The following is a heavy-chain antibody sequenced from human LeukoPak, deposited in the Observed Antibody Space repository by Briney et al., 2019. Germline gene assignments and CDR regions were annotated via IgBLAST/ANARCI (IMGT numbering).Heavy chain of an antibody. CDR2: IFYSGST. CDR3: ARYARAGYSSGWYYFDY. CDR1: VGSFTSSIYY. V-gene: IGHV4-39*01. Sequence: SETLSFTCLASVGSFTSSIYYWGWTRPPPGKGREGMGGIFYSGSTYYNPSLKSRVTISVDTSKNQFSLKLSSVTAADTAVYYCARYARAGYSSGWYYFDYWGQGTLVTVSS. J-gene: IGHJ4*02. D-gene: IGHD6-19*01.